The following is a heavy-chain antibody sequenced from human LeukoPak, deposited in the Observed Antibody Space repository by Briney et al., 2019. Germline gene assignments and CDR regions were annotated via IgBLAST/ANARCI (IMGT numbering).Heavy chain of an antibody. CDR2: IHYGGTT. J-gene: IGHJ4*02. CDR1: GGSIRSSSYY. V-gene: IGHV4-39*01. D-gene: IGHD3-22*01. Sequence: SETLSLTCTVSGGSIRSSSYYWGWIRQSPGKGLEWIGSIHYGGTTYYNPSLKSRVTISVDTFEKQFSLKLSSVTAADTAVYYCASDSSGYYWSDYWGQGTLVTVSS. CDR3: ASDSSGYYWSDY.